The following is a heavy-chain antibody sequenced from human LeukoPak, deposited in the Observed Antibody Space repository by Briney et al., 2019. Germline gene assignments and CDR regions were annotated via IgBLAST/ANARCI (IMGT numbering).Heavy chain of an antibody. J-gene: IGHJ6*02. D-gene: IGHD3-3*01. CDR1: GGSISSYH. CDR3: TRSLGVVIHGGMDV. V-gene: IGHV4-59*01. CDR2: IYYTGST. Sequence: PSETLSLTCTVSGGSISSYHWSWIRQPPGKGLQWIGHIYYTGSTNYNPSLKSRLTISLDMSKNQFSLKLSSVTAADTAVYYCTRSLGVVIHGGMDVWGQGTTVTVSS.